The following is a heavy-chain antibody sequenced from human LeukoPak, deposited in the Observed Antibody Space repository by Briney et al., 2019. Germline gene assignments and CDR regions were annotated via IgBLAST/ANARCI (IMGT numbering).Heavy chain of an antibody. CDR2: ISGSGGNT. V-gene: IGHV3-23*01. Sequence: GGSLRLSCAASGFTFSSYAMSWVRQAPGKGLEWVSTISGSGGNTYYADSVKGRFTISRDNSKNTLYLQMSNLRAEDTAVYYCAKDRTSSGPGVRFDPWGQGTLVTVSS. J-gene: IGHJ5*02. CDR1: GFTFSSYA. CDR3: AKDRTSSGPGVRFDP. D-gene: IGHD6-25*01.